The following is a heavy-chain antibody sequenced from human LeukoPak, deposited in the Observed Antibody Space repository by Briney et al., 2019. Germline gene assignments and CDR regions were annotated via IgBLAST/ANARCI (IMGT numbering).Heavy chain of an antibody. J-gene: IGHJ4*02. V-gene: IGHV3-11*01. CDR2: ISGRDNIL. CDR1: GFTFSDYY. CDR3: ARVSSTGYGVSSGLFY. D-gene: IGHD3-22*01. Sequence: GGSLRLSCAASGFTFSDYYMSWIRQARGKGLEWVAYISGRDNILYYAASVKGRFTVSRDNAKTSLSLQLNTLRAEDTAMYYCARVSSTGYGVSSGLFYWGQGTLVTVSS.